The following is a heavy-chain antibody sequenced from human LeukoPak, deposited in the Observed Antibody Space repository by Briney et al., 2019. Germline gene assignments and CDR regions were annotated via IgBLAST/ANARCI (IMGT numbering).Heavy chain of an antibody. CDR3: ARERIRGSGSYYNSIDY. D-gene: IGHD3-10*01. Sequence: SQTLSLTCTVSGGSISSGDYYWSWIRQPPGKGLEWIGYIYYSGSTYYNPSLKSRVTISVDTSNNQFSLKLSSVTAADTAVYYCARERIRGSGSYYNSIDYWGQGTLVTVSS. J-gene: IGHJ4*02. V-gene: IGHV4-30-4*08. CDR1: GGSISSGDYY. CDR2: IYYSGST.